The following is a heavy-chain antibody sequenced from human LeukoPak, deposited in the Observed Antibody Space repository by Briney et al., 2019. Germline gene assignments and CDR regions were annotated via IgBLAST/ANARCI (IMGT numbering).Heavy chain of an antibody. CDR2: IIPILGIA. V-gene: IGHV1-69*04. J-gene: IGHJ4*02. Sequence: GASVKVSCKASGGTFSSYAISWVRQAPGQGLEWMGRIIPILGIANYAQKFQGRVTITADKSTSTAYMELSSLRSEDTAVYYCARAFSRIAVAGRFDYWGQGTLVTVSS. CDR3: ARAFSRIAVAGRFDY. D-gene: IGHD6-19*01. CDR1: GGTFSSYA.